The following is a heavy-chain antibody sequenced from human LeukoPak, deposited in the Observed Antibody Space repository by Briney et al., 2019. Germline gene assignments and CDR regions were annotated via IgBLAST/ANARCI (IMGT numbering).Heavy chain of an antibody. CDR1: GGSMSSRY. D-gene: IGHD3-10*01. J-gene: IGHJ5*02. CDR2: VYYSGTT. V-gene: IGHV4-59*11. Sequence: SETLSLTCTVSGGSMSSRYWSWIRQPPGKGLEWIGYVYYSGTTNSNPSLKSRVTISVDTSKNQFSLDLRSVTAADTAVYYCARDVARSGDLFGWFDPWGQGTLVIVSS. CDR3: ARDVARSGDLFGWFDP.